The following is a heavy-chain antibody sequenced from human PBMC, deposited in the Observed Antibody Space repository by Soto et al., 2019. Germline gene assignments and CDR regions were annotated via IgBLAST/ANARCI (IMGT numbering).Heavy chain of an antibody. J-gene: IGHJ4*02. CDR1: GGTFSSYA. D-gene: IGHD1-20*01. V-gene: IGHV1-3*01. CDR3: ARGITLPTPLDY. Sequence: ASVKVSCKASGGTFSSYAISWVRQAPGQRLEWMGWINAGNGNTKYSQKFQGRVTITRDTSASTTYMELSSLRSEDTAVYYCARGITLPTPLDYWGQGTLVTVSS. CDR2: INAGNGNT.